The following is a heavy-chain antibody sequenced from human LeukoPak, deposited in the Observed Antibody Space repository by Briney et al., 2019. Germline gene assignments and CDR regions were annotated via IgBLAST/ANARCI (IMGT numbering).Heavy chain of an antibody. Sequence: AGSLRLSCATSGFTFSSYSMNWVRQAPGKGLEWVSCISSSSSYIYYTDSVKGRFTISRDNAKNSLTLQMNSLRAEDTAVYYCARDLKYYDSSGFDYWGQGTLVTVSS. CDR2: ISSSSSYI. CDR3: ARDLKYYDSSGFDY. CDR1: GFTFSSYS. V-gene: IGHV3-21*01. D-gene: IGHD3-22*01. J-gene: IGHJ4*02.